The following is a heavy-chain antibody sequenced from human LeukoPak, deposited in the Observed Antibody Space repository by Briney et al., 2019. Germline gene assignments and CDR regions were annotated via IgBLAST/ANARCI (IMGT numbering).Heavy chain of an antibody. CDR1: GFTFSSYW. D-gene: IGHD1-26*01. CDR3: ARDPYSGAYGNTYYYYMDV. V-gene: IGHV3-7*01. Sequence: GGSLRLSCEASGFTFSSYWMSWVRQAPGKGLEWVANIKQDGSEKKYLDSVKGRFTISRDNARNSLYLQMNSLTAEDTAVYYCARDPYSGAYGNTYYYYMDVWGKGTTVTISS. CDR2: IKQDGSEK. J-gene: IGHJ6*03.